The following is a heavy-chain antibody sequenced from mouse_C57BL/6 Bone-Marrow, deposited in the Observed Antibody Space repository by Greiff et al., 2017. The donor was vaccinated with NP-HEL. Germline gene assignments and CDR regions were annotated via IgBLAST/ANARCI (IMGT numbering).Heavy chain of an antibody. CDR1: GFPITSGYY. D-gene: IGHD2-3*01. CDR3: AGDYDGYWYFDV. J-gene: IGHJ1*03. V-gene: IGHV12-3*01. CDR2: ITHSGET. Sequence: VQLVESGPGLVKPSQSLFLTCSITGFPITSGYYWIWIRQSPGKPLEWMGYITHSGETFYNPSLQSPISITRETSKNQFFLQLNSVTTEDTAMYYCAGDYDGYWYFDVWGTGTPVTVSS.